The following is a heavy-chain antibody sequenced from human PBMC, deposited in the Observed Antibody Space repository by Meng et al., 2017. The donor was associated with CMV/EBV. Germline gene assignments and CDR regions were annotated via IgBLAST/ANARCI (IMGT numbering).Heavy chain of an antibody. CDR2: IKTKTDGGTT. J-gene: IGHJ4*02. Sequence: SLRRSCAASGFIFSKAWMIWVRQAPGKGLEWVGRIKTKTDGGTTGYAAPVKGRFTISRDDSKTTLFLQMNSLKIEDTAVYYCTTGHYWGQGTLVTVSS. CDR3: TTGHY. V-gene: IGHV3-15*01. CDR1: GFIFSKAW.